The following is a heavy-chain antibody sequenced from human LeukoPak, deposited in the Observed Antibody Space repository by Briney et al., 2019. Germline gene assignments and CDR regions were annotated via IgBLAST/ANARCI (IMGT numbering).Heavy chain of an antibody. D-gene: IGHD5-18*01. V-gene: IGHV3-30*02. CDR1: GFTFSSYG. Sequence: GGSLRLSCAASGFTFSSYGMHWVRQAPGKGLEWVAFIRYDGSNKYYADSVKGRFTISRDNSKNTLYLQMNSLRAEDTAVYYCAKHHSYGSLGFDYWGQGTLVTVSS. CDR2: IRYDGSNK. J-gene: IGHJ4*02. CDR3: AKHHSYGSLGFDY.